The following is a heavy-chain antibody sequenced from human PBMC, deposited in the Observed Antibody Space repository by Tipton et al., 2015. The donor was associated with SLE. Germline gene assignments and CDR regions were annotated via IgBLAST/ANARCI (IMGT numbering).Heavy chain of an antibody. CDR1: GGSISSSSYY. Sequence: TLSLTCAVYGGSISSSSYYWGWIRQPPGKGLEWIGSIYYSGNTYYNPSLKSRVTISLDTSKNQFSLKLNSVTAADTAVYYCARPYGSGSFQLDYWGQGTLVTVSS. J-gene: IGHJ4*02. CDR3: ARPYGSGSFQLDY. V-gene: IGHV4-39*07. D-gene: IGHD3-10*01. CDR2: IYYSGNT.